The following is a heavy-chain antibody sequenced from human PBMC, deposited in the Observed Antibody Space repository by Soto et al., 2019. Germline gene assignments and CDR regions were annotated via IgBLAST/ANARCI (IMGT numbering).Heavy chain of an antibody. CDR3: ATSSGYASLFDY. D-gene: IGHD6-25*01. Sequence: EGSLKISCNGSRYSFTSYWIGWVRQMPGKGLEWMGVIYPADSETRYSPAFQGQVTFSADKSVSTAYLQWSSLKASDTAMYYCATSSGYASLFDYWGQGTQVTVSS. J-gene: IGHJ4*02. CDR2: IYPADSET. CDR1: RYSFTSYW. V-gene: IGHV5-51*01.